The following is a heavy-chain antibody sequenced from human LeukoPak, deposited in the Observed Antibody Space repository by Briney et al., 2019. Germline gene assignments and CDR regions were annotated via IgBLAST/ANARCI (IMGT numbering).Heavy chain of an antibody. J-gene: IGHJ4*02. CDR3: AKDPRDHSYGWSWRYFDY. Sequence: PGGSLRLSCAAPGFTFSSYSMNWVRQAPGKGLEWVSSISSSSSYIYYADSVKGRFTISRDNAKNSLYLQMNSLRAEDTAVYYCAKDPRDHSYGWSWRYFDYWGQGTLVTVSS. CDR2: ISSSSSYI. D-gene: IGHD5-18*01. CDR1: GFTFSSYS. V-gene: IGHV3-21*01.